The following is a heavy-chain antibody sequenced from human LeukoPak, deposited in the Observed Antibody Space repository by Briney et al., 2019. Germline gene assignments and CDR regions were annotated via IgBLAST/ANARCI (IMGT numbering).Heavy chain of an antibody. CDR2: IYYSGST. Sequence: PSETLSLTCTVSGGSISSSSYYWGWIRQPPGKGLEWIGSIYYSGSTNYNPSLKSRVTMSVDTSKNQFSLKLSSVTAADTAVYYCARKWTVRGVRIFDYWGQGTLVTVSS. V-gene: IGHV4-39*07. CDR1: GGSISSSSYY. CDR3: ARKWTVRGVRIFDY. D-gene: IGHD3-10*01. J-gene: IGHJ4*02.